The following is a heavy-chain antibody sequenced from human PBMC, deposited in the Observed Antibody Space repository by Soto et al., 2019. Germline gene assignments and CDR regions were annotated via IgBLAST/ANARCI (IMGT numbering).Heavy chain of an antibody. CDR2: IIPIFGTA. J-gene: IGHJ4*02. V-gene: IGHV1-69*01. CDR1: GGTFSSYA. D-gene: IGHD6-19*01. Sequence: QVQLVQSGAEVKKPGSSVKVSCKASGGTFSSYAISWVRQAPGQGLEWMGGIIPIFGTANYAQKFQGRVTMTADESTSTAYMELSSLRAEDTAVYDCAREYSSGLHRMCDYWGQGTLVTVSS. CDR3: AREYSSGLHRMCDY.